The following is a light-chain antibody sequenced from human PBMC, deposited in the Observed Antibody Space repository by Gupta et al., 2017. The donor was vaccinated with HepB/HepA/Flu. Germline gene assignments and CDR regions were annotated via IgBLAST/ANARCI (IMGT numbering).Light chain of an antibody. CDR2: EVS. J-gene: IGLJ1*01. V-gene: IGLV2-23*02. CDR3: CAYAGGISV. Sequence: SALLQPVSVSGPPGQPITSSCVGTTSDIGSYNLVSWYQHYPGRALKLIICEVSDRPSGISHRFSGSKSGSTAFLTISALQNEDEADYYCCAYAGGISVFGSGTKVTV. CDR1: TSDIGSYNL.